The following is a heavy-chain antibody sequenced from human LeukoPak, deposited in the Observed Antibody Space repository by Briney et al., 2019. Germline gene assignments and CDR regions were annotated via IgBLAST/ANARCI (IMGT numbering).Heavy chain of an antibody. V-gene: IGHV3-23*01. D-gene: IGHD3-22*01. J-gene: IGHJ6*02. CDR3: AKGYYYDSSGYYRPYYYGMDV. Sequence: PGGSLRLSCAASGFTFSSYAMSWVRRARGKGLEGVSAISGSGGSTYYADSVKGRFTISRDNSKNTLYLQMNSLRAEDTAVYYCAKGYYYDSSGYYRPYYYGMDVWGQGTTVTVSS. CDR1: GFTFSSYA. CDR2: ISGSGGST.